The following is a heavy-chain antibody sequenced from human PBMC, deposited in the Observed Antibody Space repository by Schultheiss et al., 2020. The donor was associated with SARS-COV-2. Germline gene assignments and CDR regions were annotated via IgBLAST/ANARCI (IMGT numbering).Heavy chain of an antibody. V-gene: IGHV4-31*03. D-gene: IGHD3-10*01. CDR3: ARHGGRYSIKYHFDS. CDR1: GGSISSGGYY. CDR2: IYYSGST. Sequence: SETLSLTCTVSGGSISSGGYYWSWIRQHPGKGLEWIGYIYYSGSTYSNPSLESRLTLSGDTSKNQFSLRLTSVTPADTAVYYCARHGGRYSIKYHFDSWGQGTQVTVSS. J-gene: IGHJ4*02.